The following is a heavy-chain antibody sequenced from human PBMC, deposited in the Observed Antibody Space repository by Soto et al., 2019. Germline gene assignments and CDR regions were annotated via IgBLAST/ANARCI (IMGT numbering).Heavy chain of an antibody. Sequence: QVQLVESGGGVVQPGRSLRLSCAASGFTFSCCAMHWVRQAPGKGLEWVAVISYDGSIKYYADSVKGRFTISRDNSKNTLYLQRNSLSFEDTAVYFCAKDEGVGATLGLPSGNDYWGQGTLVTVSS. V-gene: IGHV3-30*18. D-gene: IGHD1-26*01. CDR1: GFTFSCCA. CDR3: AKDEGVGATLGLPSGNDY. CDR2: ISYDGSIK. J-gene: IGHJ4*02.